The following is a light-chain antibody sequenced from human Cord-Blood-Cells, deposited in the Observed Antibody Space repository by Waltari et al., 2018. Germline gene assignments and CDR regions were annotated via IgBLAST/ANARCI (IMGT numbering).Light chain of an antibody. CDR1: SSDVGSYNL. J-gene: IGLJ1*01. CDR2: EGS. V-gene: IGLV2-23*01. CDR3: CSYAGSSTYV. Sequence: QSALTQPASVSGSPGQSITISCTGTSSDVGSYNLVSWYQQHPGKAPKLMIYEGSKRSSGVSQRSSGSKCGNTASLAISGLQAMDEADDYGCSYAGSSTYVFGAGTKVTVL.